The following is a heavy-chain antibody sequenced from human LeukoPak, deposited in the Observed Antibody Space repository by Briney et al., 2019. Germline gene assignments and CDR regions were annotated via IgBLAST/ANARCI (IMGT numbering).Heavy chain of an antibody. V-gene: IGHV3-23*01. J-gene: IGHJ4*02. CDR2: ISNSGDST. Sequence: GGSLRLSCAASGFTFSTYAMSWVRQAPGEGLQWVSGISNSGDSTYYLDSVKGRFTISRDNSKNTLYLQMNSLRAEDTAVYYCAKVIRVVVAASPDYWGQGTLVTVSS. CDR1: GFTFSTYA. D-gene: IGHD2-15*01. CDR3: AKVIRVVVAASPDY.